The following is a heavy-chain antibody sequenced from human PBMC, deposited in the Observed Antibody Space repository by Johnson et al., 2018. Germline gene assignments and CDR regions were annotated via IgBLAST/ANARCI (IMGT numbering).Heavy chain of an antibody. Sequence: VQLQESGGDLVQPGGSLKLSCAASGFTFSGSAMHWVRQASGKGLEWVGRIRSKANNYATVYAASVKGRFTISRDDSKNTGYLQMNSLKTEDTAMYYCTRGEGDPASLDTFAIWGKGTMVTV. CDR1: GFTFSGSA. CDR3: TRGEGDPASLDTFAI. D-gene: IGHD2-21*02. V-gene: IGHV3-73*02. J-gene: IGHJ3*02. CDR2: IRSKANNYAT.